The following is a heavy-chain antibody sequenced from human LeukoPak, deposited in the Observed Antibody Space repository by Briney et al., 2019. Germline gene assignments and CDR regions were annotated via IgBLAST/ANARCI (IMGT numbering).Heavy chain of an antibody. CDR2: IIPIFGTA. Sequence: SVKVSCKASGGTFSSYAISWVRQAPGQGLEWMGGIIPIFGTANYAQKFQGRVTITADKSTSTAYMELRSLRSDDTAVYYCARVGYYGSGTQEWYYYYYMDVWGKGTTVTISS. CDR1: GGTFSSYA. CDR3: ARVGYYGSGTQEWYYYYYMDV. J-gene: IGHJ6*03. V-gene: IGHV1-69*06. D-gene: IGHD3-10*01.